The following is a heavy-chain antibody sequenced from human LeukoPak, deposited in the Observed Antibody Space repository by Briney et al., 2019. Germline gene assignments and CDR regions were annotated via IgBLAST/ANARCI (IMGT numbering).Heavy chain of an antibody. J-gene: IGHJ4*02. CDR2: INPNSGGT. V-gene: IGHV1-2*02. Sequence: ASVKVSCKASGYTFTGYYMHWVRQAPGQGLEWMGWINPNSGGTNYAQKFQGRVTMTRDTSISTAYMELSRLRSDDTAVYYCARVRYSSSWYSFDYWGQGTLVTVSS. CDR1: GYTFTGYY. CDR3: ARVRYSSSWYSFDY. D-gene: IGHD6-13*01.